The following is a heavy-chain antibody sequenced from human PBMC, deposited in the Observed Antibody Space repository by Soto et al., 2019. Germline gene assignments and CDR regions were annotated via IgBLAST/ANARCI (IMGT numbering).Heavy chain of an antibody. D-gene: IGHD6-19*01. CDR2: IYSGGST. CDR1: GFTVSSNY. CDR3: ARCIAVAGTNWFDP. Sequence: GESLKISCAASGFTVSSNYMSWVRQAPGKGLEWVSVIYSGGSTYYADSVKGRFTISRDNSKNTLYLQMNSLRAEDTAVYYCARCIAVAGTNWFDPWGQGTLVTVSS. V-gene: IGHV3-66*01. J-gene: IGHJ5*02.